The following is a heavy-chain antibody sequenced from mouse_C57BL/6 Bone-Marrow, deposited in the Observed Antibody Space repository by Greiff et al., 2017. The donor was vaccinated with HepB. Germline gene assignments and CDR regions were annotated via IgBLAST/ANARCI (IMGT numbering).Heavy chain of an antibody. J-gene: IGHJ3*01. CDR2: IRSKSNNYAT. D-gene: IGHD4-1*01. CDR1: GFSFNTYA. CDR3: VRNWEAY. Sequence: DVQLQESGGGLVQPKGSLKLSCAASGFSFNTYAMNWVRQAPGKGLEWVARIRSKSNNYATYYADSVKDRFTISRDDSESMLYLQMNNLKTEDTAMYYCVRNWEAYWGQGTLVTVSA. V-gene: IGHV10-1*01.